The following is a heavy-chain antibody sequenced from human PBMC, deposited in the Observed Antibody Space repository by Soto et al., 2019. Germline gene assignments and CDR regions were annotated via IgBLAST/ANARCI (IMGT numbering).Heavy chain of an antibody. CDR1: GFTFSSYA. J-gene: IGHJ4*02. Sequence: EVQLLESGGGLVQPGGSLRLSCAASGFTFSSYAMSWVRQAPGKGLEWVSAISGSGVGTYYADSVKGRFTISRDNSKNPLYLQMNSLRAEDTAVYYCAKAPYGVTFPFDYWGQGTLVTVSS. CDR3: AKAPYGVTFPFDY. CDR2: ISGSGVGT. D-gene: IGHD4-4*01. V-gene: IGHV3-23*01.